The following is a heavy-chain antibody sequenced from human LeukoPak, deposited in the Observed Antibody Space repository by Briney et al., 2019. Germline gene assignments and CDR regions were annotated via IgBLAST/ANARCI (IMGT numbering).Heavy chain of an antibody. Sequence: SGGSLRLSCAASGFTFSSYWVSWVRQAPGKGLEWVANIKQDGSEKYYVDSVKGRFTISRDNAKNSLYLQMNSLRAEDTAVYYCARAGFTMIVVDNKGFDPWGQGTLVTVSS. CDR2: IKQDGSEK. D-gene: IGHD3-22*01. CDR1: GFTFSSYW. J-gene: IGHJ5*02. CDR3: ARAGFTMIVVDNKGFDP. V-gene: IGHV3-7*01.